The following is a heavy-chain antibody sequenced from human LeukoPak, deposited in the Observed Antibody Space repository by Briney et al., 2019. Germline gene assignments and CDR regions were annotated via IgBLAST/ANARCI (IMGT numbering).Heavy chain of an antibody. CDR3: AREGPRGNSQFDY. D-gene: IGHD2/OR15-2a*01. V-gene: IGHV3-33*01. CDR2: IWYDGSNK. CDR1: GFTFSSYG. Sequence: GGSLRLSCAASGFTFSSYGVHWVRQAPGKGLEWVALIWYDGSNKYYTDSVKGRLTISRDNSKNTLYLQMNSLRAEDTAIYYCAREGPRGNSQFDYWGQGTLVTVSS. J-gene: IGHJ4*02.